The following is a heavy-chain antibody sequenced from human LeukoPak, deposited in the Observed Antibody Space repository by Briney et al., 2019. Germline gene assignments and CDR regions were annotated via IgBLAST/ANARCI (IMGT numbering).Heavy chain of an antibody. Sequence: SETLSLTCTVSGGSISSYYWSWIRQRPGKGLERIGYIYYSGSTNYNPSLKSRVTISVDTSKNQFSLKLSSVTAADTAVYYCARANSGYDLTTIYYMDVWGRGTTVTISS. D-gene: IGHD5-12*01. CDR1: GGSISSYY. CDR2: IYYSGST. CDR3: ARANSGYDLTTIYYMDV. J-gene: IGHJ6*03. V-gene: IGHV4-59*01.